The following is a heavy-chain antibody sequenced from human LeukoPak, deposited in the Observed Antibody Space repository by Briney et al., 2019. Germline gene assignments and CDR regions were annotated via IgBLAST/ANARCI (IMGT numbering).Heavy chain of an antibody. J-gene: IGHJ5*02. CDR3: ARLSPNYYDSSGYLGYWFDP. V-gene: IGHV5-51*01. CDR1: GYSFTSYW. CDR2: IYPGDSDT. D-gene: IGHD3-22*01. Sequence: GESLKISCKGSGYSFTSYWIGWVRQMPGKGLEWMGIIYPGDSDTRYSPSFQGQVTISADKSISTAYLQWSSLKASDTAMYYCARLSPNYYDSSGYLGYWFDPWGQGTLVTVSS.